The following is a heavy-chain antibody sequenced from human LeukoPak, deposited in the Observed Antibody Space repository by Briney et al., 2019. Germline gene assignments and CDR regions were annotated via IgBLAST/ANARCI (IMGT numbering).Heavy chain of an antibody. Sequence: ASVTVSCKATGYTVTSYSMHWVRQAHGPRLECIRWINAGNGNTKYSQKFQGRVTITRDASASTAYMELSSLRSEDTAVYYCARVGGSGWYRGWFDPWGQGTLVTVSS. CDR3: ARVGGSGWYRGWFDP. J-gene: IGHJ5*02. CDR2: INAGNGNT. CDR1: GYTVTSYS. V-gene: IGHV1-3*01. D-gene: IGHD6-19*01.